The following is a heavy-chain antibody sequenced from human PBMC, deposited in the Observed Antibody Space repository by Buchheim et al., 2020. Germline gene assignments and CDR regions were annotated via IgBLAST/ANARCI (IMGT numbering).Heavy chain of an antibody. J-gene: IGHJ4*02. CDR3: ARDRGYCSGGSCSFEIDY. Sequence: QVQLQESGPRLVKPSETLSLTCTVSGDSISSYYWSWIRQPPGKGLEWIGYIYHTGSTNYNPSLKSRVAMSVDTSKHQFSLKLSSVTAADTAVYYCARDRGYCSGGSCSFEIDYWGQGAL. D-gene: IGHD2-15*01. CDR2: IYHTGST. CDR1: GDSISSYY. V-gene: IGHV4-59*01.